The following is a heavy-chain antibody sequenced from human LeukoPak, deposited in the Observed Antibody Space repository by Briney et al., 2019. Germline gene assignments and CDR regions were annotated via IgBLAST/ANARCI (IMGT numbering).Heavy chain of an antibody. CDR1: GFIFSSYW. CDR3: ARWKGDSLNFEY. CDR2: INSDGSIT. J-gene: IGHJ4*02. Sequence: AGSLRLSCAASGFIFSSYWMHWVRQAPGKGLVWVSRINSDGSITSYADSVKGRFTISRDNAKSTLYLQMNSLRAEDTAVYYCARWKGDSLNFEYWGQGTLVTASS. D-gene: IGHD5-12*01. V-gene: IGHV3-74*01.